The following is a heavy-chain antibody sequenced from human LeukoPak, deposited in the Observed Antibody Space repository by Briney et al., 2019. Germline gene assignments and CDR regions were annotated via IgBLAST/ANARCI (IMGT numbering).Heavy chain of an antibody. Sequence: SETLSLTXAVYGGSFSGYYWSWIRQPPGKGLEWIGEINHSGSTNYNPSLKSRVTISVDTSKNQFSLKLSSVTAADTAVYYCARDGSGCSSTSCLFDYWGQGTLVTVSS. D-gene: IGHD2-2*01. V-gene: IGHV4-34*01. CDR1: GGSFSGYY. J-gene: IGHJ4*02. CDR3: ARDGSGCSSTSCLFDY. CDR2: INHSGST.